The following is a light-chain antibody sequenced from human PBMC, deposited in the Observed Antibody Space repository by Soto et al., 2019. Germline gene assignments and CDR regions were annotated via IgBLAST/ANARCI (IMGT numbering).Light chain of an antibody. CDR2: EVT. CDR3: SSYAGSNNWV. Sequence: QSALTQPPSASGSPGQTVIIPCTGTNTAVGDYNYVSWYQQHPGKAPKLVIYEVTKRPSGVPDRFSGSKSGNTASLTVSGLQAEDEADYYCSSYAGSNNWVFGGGTKLTVL. J-gene: IGLJ3*02. CDR1: NTAVGDYNY. V-gene: IGLV2-8*01.